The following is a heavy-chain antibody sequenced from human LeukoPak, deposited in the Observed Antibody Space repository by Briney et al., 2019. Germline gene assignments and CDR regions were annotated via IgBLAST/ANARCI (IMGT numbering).Heavy chain of an antibody. J-gene: IGHJ1*01. Sequence: LSGGGGSTYYADSVKGRFTISRDSSRNTLYLQMNSLRVEDTAVYYCAKEHSRSPVFQHWGQGTLVPVSA. V-gene: IGHV3-23*01. CDR2: LSGGGGST. D-gene: IGHD6-13*01. CDR3: AKEHSRSPVFQH.